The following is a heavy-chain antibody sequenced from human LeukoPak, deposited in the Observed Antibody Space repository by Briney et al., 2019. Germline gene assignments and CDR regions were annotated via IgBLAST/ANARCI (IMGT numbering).Heavy chain of an antibody. Sequence: SETLSLTCTVSGGSIRSYYWSWIRQPPGKGLEWIGYIYYSGSTNYNPSLKRRVTISVDTSKNQYSLKLSSVTAADTAVYYCARDKKDYYDSSGYYYFAFDIWGQGTMVNVSS. V-gene: IGHV4-59*01. CDR1: GGSIRSYY. CDR3: ARDKKDYYDSSGYYYFAFDI. J-gene: IGHJ3*02. CDR2: IYYSGST. D-gene: IGHD3-22*01.